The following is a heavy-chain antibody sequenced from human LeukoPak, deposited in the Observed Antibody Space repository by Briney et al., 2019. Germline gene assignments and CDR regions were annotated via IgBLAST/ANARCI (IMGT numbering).Heavy chain of an antibody. Sequence: GGSLRLSCAASRFTFKSYGMHWVRQAPGKGLEWVGVIWYDGSNKYYADSVKGRFTISRDNSKNTLYLQMNNLRAEGTAVYYCTRDQAQAFDYWGQGTLVTVSS. CDR3: TRDQAQAFDY. J-gene: IGHJ4*02. CDR1: RFTFKSYG. CDR2: IWYDGSNK. V-gene: IGHV3-33*01.